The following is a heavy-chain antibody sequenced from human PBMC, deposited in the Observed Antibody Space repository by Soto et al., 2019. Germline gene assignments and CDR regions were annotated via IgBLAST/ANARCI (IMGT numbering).Heavy chain of an antibody. D-gene: IGHD6-6*01. CDR2: IIPIFGTA. Sequence: QVQLVQSGAEVKKPGSSVKVFCKASGGTFSSYAISWVRQAPGQGLEWMGGIIPIFGTANYAQKFQGRVTITADKSTSTAYMELSSLRSEDTAVYYCARGGDSSSSWGYYYGMDVWGQGTTVTVSS. CDR1: GGTFSSYA. V-gene: IGHV1-69*06. CDR3: ARGGDSSSSWGYYYGMDV. J-gene: IGHJ6*02.